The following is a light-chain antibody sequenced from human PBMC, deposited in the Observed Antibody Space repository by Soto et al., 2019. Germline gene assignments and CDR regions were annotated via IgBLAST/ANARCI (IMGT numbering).Light chain of an antibody. Sequence: QSVLTQPASVSGSPGQSITISCSGTSSDIGSYNHVAWYQQFPGKSPKLMIYAVSDRPSGVSDRFSGPKSGITASLTTSGLQTEDEADYYCISYTDRQSYLFGTGTKVTVL. CDR2: AVS. J-gene: IGLJ1*01. CDR3: ISYTDRQSYL. CDR1: SSDIGSYNH. V-gene: IGLV2-14*03.